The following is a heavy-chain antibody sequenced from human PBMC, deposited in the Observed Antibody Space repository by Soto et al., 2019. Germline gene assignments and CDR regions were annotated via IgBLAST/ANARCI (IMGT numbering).Heavy chain of an antibody. D-gene: IGHD1-26*01. CDR2: IYSGGST. V-gene: IGHV3-53*01. J-gene: IGHJ4*02. Sequence: GGSLRLSCAASGFTFSSDWMHWVRQAPGKGLVWVSVIYSGGSTYYAVSVKGRFTISRDNSKNTVYLQMNSLRAEDTAFYYCAKDSISDRETFNFDSWGQGTLVTVSS. CDR3: AKDSISDRETFNFDS. CDR1: GFTFSSDW.